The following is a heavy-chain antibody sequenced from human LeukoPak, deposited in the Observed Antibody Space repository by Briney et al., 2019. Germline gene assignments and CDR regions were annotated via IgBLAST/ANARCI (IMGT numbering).Heavy chain of an antibody. CDR3: ARDGGGSQQSNWFDP. CDR1: GFTFSSYS. V-gene: IGHV3-48*01. J-gene: IGHJ5*02. CDR2: ISYSSITI. D-gene: IGHD1-26*01. Sequence: PRGSLRLSCAASGFTFSSYSMNWVRQAPGKGLEWVSYISYSSITIYYADSVRGRFTISRDNAKNSLYLQMNSLRAEDTAVYYCARDGGGSQQSNWFDPWGQGTLVTVSS.